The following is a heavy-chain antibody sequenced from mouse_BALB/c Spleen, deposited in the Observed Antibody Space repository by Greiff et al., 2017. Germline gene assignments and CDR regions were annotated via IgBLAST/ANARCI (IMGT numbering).Heavy chain of an antibody. J-gene: IGHJ3*01. Sequence: VQLQQSGAELVKPGASVTLSCTASGFNIKDTYMHWVKQRPEQGLEWIGRIDPANGNTKYDPKFQGKATITADTSSNTAYLQLSSLTSEDTAVYYGACDGYYDFPFAYWGQGTMVTVSA. CDR2: IDPANGNT. V-gene: IGHV14-3*02. CDR1: GFNIKDTY. CDR3: ACDGYYDFPFAY. D-gene: IGHD2-3*01.